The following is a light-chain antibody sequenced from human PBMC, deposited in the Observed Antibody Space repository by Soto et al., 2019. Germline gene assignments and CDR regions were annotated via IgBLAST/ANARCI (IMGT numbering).Light chain of an antibody. Sequence: QSVLTQPASVSGSPGQSITISCTGTSSDVGGYNYVSWYQQHPGKAPKLMFYDVSNRPSGVSNRFSGSKSGNTASLTISGLQAEDEADYYCSSYTSSSSVVFGGGTKLTVL. CDR1: SSDVGGYNY. CDR3: SSYTSSSSVV. CDR2: DVS. J-gene: IGLJ2*01. V-gene: IGLV2-14*01.